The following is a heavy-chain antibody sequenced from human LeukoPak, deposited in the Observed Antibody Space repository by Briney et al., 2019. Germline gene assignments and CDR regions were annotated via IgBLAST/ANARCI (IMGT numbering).Heavy chain of an antibody. Sequence: GASVKVCCKASGYTFTGYYMHWVRQAPGQGLEWMGWINPNSGGTNYAQKFQGRVTMTRDTSISTAYMELSRLRSDDTAVYYCARVRRNDFWSGNYYYMDVWGKGTTVTVSS. D-gene: IGHD3-3*01. CDR3: ARVRRNDFWSGNYYYMDV. V-gene: IGHV1-2*02. CDR2: INPNSGGT. CDR1: GYTFTGYY. J-gene: IGHJ6*03.